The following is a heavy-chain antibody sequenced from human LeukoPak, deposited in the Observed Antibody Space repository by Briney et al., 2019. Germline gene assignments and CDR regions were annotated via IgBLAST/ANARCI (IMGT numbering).Heavy chain of an antibody. CDR2: INPSGGST. CDR1: GYTFTSYY. CDR3: ARGRAVGVRAGFDY. Sequence: GASEQLSCQESGYTFTSYYMHWVRQAPGQGLEWMGIINPSGGSTSYAQQFQGRVTMTRDTSTSTVYMELSSLRSEDTAVYYCARGRAVGVRAGFDYWGQGTLVTVFS. V-gene: IGHV1-46*03. D-gene: IGHD1-26*01. J-gene: IGHJ4*02.